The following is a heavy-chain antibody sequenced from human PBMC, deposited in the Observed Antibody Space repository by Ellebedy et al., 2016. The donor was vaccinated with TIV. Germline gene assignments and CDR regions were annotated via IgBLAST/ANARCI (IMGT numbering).Heavy chain of an antibody. D-gene: IGHD1-14*01. CDR2: IRSKANSYAT. V-gene: IGHV3-73*01. CDR3: TRHVAGGTTGRDY. Sequence: GGSLRLXCAASGFTFSGSAMHWVRQASGKGLEWVGRIRSKANSYATAYAASVKGRFTISRDDSKNTAYLQMNSLKTEDTAVYYCTRHVAGGTTGRDYWGQGTLVTVSS. J-gene: IGHJ4*02. CDR1: GFTFSGSA.